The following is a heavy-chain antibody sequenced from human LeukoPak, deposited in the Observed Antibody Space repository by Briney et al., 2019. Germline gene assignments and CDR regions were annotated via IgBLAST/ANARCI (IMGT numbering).Heavy chain of an antibody. CDR2: MNPNSGNT. D-gene: IGHD5/OR15-5a*01. J-gene: IGHJ4*02. CDR1: GYTFTSYD. CDR3: ARGVDIVSTISKKHFDV. V-gene: IGHV1-8*01. Sequence: GASVKVSCKASGYTFTSYDINWVRQATGQGLEWMGWMNPNSGNTGYAQKFQGRVTMTRNTSINTAYMELSSLRSEDTAIYYCARGVDIVSTISKKHFDVWGQGTLVTVSS.